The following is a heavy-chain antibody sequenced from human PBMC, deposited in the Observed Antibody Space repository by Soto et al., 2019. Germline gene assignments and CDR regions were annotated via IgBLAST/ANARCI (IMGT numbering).Heavy chain of an antibody. D-gene: IGHD2-2*01. Sequence: EVELVESGGGLVMPGGSLRLSCAASGFSFSSYSMNWVRQAPGKGLEWVSYISSGSRYMYYADSVKGRFTISRDNAKNLVYLQMSRLRVEDTAIYWCARDLASWEVLDYWCQGSLVTVSS. V-gene: IGHV3-21*02. CDR2: ISSGSRYM. CDR3: ARDLASWEVLDY. J-gene: IGHJ4*02. CDR1: GFSFSSYS.